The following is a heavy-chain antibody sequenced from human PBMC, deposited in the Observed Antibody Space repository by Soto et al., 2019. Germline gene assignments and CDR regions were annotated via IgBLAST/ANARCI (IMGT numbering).Heavy chain of an antibody. D-gene: IGHD5-18*01. V-gene: IGHV1-69*05. Sequence: SVKVSCKASGGTFSSYAISWVRQAPGQGLEWMGGIIPIFGTANYAQKFQGRVTMTRDISIATAYMELNSLTSEDTAIYYCARMESFGSLNWFDPWGQGTLVTVSS. CDR2: IIPIFGTA. CDR1: GGTFSSYA. J-gene: IGHJ5*02. CDR3: ARMESFGSLNWFDP.